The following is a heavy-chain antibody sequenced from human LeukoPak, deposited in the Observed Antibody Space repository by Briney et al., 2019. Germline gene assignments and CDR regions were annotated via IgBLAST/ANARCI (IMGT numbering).Heavy chain of an antibody. Sequence: GRSLRLSCAASGFTFSSYGMHWVRQAPGKGLEWVAVISYDGSNKYYAGSVKGRFTISRDNSKNTLYLQMNSLRAEDTAVYYCAKDRGVRYFDWLFDYWGQGTLVTVSS. D-gene: IGHD3-9*01. CDR3: AKDRGVRYFDWLFDY. CDR1: GFTFSSYG. V-gene: IGHV3-30*18. CDR2: ISYDGSNK. J-gene: IGHJ4*02.